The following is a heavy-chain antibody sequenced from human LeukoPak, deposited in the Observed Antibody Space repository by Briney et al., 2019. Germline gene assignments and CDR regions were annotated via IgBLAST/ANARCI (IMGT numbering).Heavy chain of an antibody. Sequence: ASVKVSCKASGYTFTGYHMHWVRQAPGQGLEWMGWINPNSGGTNYAQKFQGRVTITRNTSISTAYMELSGLRSEDTAVYYCARGRSTGFPYYFEYWGQGTPVTVSS. CDR3: ARGRSTGFPYYFEY. V-gene: IGHV1-2*02. J-gene: IGHJ4*02. CDR1: GYTFTGYH. CDR2: INPNSGGT.